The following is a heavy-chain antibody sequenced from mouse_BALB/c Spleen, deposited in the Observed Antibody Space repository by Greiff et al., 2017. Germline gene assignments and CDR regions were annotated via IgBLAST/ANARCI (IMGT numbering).Heavy chain of an antibody. CDR1: GFSLTGYG. J-gene: IGHJ3*01. CDR2: IWGDGST. D-gene: IGHD1-1*01. V-gene: IGHV2-6-7*01. CDR3: ARDDYYGSSYDWFAY. Sequence: QVQLKESGPGLVAPSQSLSITCTVSGFSLTGYGVNWVRQPPGKGLEWLGMIWGDGSTDYNSALKSRLSISKDNSKSQVFLKMNSLQTDDTARYYCARDDYYGSSYDWFAYWGQGTLVTVSA.